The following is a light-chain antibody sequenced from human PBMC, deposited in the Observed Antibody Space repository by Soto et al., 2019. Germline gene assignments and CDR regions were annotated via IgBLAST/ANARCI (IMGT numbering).Light chain of an antibody. J-gene: IGKJ4*01. CDR2: DAS. V-gene: IGKV3-15*01. CDR3: QQYQNWPPLT. Sequence: IVKTQSPATLSVSPGETATLSCRASQGVTIDLAWYQQKPGQAPRLLIYDASTRATGIPARFSGSGSGTEFTLTISSLQSEDFAVYYCQQYQNWPPLTFGGGTRVEIK. CDR1: QGVTID.